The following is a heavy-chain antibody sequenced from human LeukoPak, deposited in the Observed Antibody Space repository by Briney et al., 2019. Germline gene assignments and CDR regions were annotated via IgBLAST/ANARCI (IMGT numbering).Heavy chain of an antibody. D-gene: IGHD4-17*01. Sequence: GGSLILSCAASGFRLSDYAVHWIRQAPGKGLEWVAIISKDGYNTDYADSVKGRFTISRDNSKNTLYLQMHSLRGEDTALYYCARNDYGTYYFDSWGQGTLVTVSS. CDR2: ISKDGYNT. J-gene: IGHJ4*02. CDR1: GFRLSDYA. V-gene: IGHV3-30-3*01. CDR3: ARNDYGTYYFDS.